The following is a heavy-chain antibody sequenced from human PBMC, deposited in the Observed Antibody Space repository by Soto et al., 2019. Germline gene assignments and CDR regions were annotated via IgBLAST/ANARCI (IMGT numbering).Heavy chain of an antibody. Sequence: SEKGSCKASGGTFSRYAISWVRRAAGQGLEWMGGIIPIFGTANYAQKFQGRVTITADESTSTAYMELSSLRSEDTAVYYCARNSVDTAMAGYYYYGMDVWGQGTTVTVSS. J-gene: IGHJ6*02. CDR2: IIPIFGTA. V-gene: IGHV1-69*13. CDR3: ARNSVDTAMAGYYYYGMDV. CDR1: GGTFSRYA. D-gene: IGHD5-18*01.